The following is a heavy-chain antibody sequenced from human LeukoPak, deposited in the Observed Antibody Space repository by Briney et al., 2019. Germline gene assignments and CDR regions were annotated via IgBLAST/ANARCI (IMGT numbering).Heavy chain of an antibody. V-gene: IGHV1-69*04. CDR1: GGTFSSYA. CDR2: IIPILGIA. D-gene: IGHD2-2*01. J-gene: IGHJ3*02. Sequence: ASVKVSCKASGGTFSSYAISWVRQAPGQGLEWMGRIIPILGIANYAQKFQGRVTITADKSTSTAYMELSSLRSEDTAVYYCARVYCSSTSCYGIAAQSAFDIWGQGTMVTVSS. CDR3: ARVYCSSTSCYGIAAQSAFDI.